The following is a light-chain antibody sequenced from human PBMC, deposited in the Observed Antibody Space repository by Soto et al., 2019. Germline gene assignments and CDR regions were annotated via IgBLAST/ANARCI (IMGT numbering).Light chain of an antibody. J-gene: IGKJ1*01. CDR3: QQYNDWPFT. Sequence: EILMTQSPVTLSVSPGERATLSCRASQSVSSNLAWYQQKPGQAPSLLIYGAFTRATGIPARFSGTGSGTEFTLTISSLQSEDFALYYCQQYNDWPFTVGQGTKVDIK. CDR2: GAF. V-gene: IGKV3-15*01. CDR1: QSVSSN.